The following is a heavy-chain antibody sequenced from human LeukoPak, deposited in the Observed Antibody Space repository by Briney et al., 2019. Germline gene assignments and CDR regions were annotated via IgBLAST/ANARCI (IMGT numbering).Heavy chain of an antibody. Sequence: PSETPSLTCAVYGGSFSGYYWSWIRQPPGKGLEWIGEINHSGSTNYNPSLKSRVTISVDTSKNQFSLKLSSVTAADTAVYYCARGWVDYFDYWGQGTLVTVSS. D-gene: IGHD2-15*01. V-gene: IGHV4-34*01. CDR1: GGSFSGYY. J-gene: IGHJ4*02. CDR3: ARGWVDYFDY. CDR2: INHSGST.